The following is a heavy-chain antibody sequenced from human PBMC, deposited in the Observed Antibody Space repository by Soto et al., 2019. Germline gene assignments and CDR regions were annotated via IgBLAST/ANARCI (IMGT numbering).Heavy chain of an antibody. CDR3: ARPSSGWQNWLDP. CDR1: GFTFSSYN. V-gene: IGHV3-48*02. CDR2: ISSSSTTK. Sequence: EVQLVESGGGLVQPGGSLRLSCSASGFTFSSYNMNWVRQAPGKGLELVSYISSSSTTKYYADSVKGRFTTSRDNAKNSLYLQMNSLRDEDTAVYYCARPSSGWQNWLDPWGQGTLVNVSS. J-gene: IGHJ5*02. D-gene: IGHD6-19*01.